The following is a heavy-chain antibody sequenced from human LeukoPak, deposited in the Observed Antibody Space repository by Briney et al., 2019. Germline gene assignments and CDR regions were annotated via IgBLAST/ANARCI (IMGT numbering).Heavy chain of an antibody. CDR2: IIPIFGTA. J-gene: IGHJ6*03. CDR3: AVTVVAAEDYYYYYMDV. Sequence: PLASVEVSCKASGGTFSSYAISWVRQAPGQGLEWMGGIIPIFGTANYAQKFQGRVTITTDESTSTAYMELSSLRSEDTAVYYCAVTVVAAEDYYYYYMDVWGKGPTVTVSS. CDR1: GGTFSSYA. D-gene: IGHD2-15*01. V-gene: IGHV1-69*05.